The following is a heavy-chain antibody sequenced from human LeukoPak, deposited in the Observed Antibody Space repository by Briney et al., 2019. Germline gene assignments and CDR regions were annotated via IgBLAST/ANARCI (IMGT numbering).Heavy chain of an antibody. CDR3: ARGRLSGSGSYLWYFDL. V-gene: IGHV3-13*01. CDR1: GFTFSSYD. CDR2: IGTVGDT. J-gene: IGHJ2*01. Sequence: PGGSLRLSCAASGFTFSSYDMHWVRQLTGKGLEWVSAIGTVGDTYYPDSVKGRFTVSRENAKNSLYFQMNSLRAGDTAVYYCARGRLSGSGSYLWYFDLWGRGTLVTVSS. D-gene: IGHD3-10*01.